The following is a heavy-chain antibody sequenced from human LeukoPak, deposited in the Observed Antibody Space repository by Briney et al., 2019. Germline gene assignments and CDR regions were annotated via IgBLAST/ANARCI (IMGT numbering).Heavy chain of an antibody. J-gene: IGHJ6*03. V-gene: IGHV3-23*01. Sequence: PGGSLRLSCAASGFTFSSYAMSWVRQAPGKGLEWVSVISGGAGSTYYADSVKGRFTVSRDNAKNSLLLQMNSLRAEDTAVYYCAKVGCSSSSCSRFYYYMDVWGKGTTVTVSS. D-gene: IGHD2-2*01. CDR3: AKVGCSSSSCSRFYYYMDV. CDR2: ISGGAGST. CDR1: GFTFSSYA.